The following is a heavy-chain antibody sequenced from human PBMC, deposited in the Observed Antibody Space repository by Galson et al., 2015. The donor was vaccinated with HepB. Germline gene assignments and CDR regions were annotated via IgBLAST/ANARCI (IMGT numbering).Heavy chain of an antibody. D-gene: IGHD6-13*01. CDR1: GFTFSSYA. J-gene: IGHJ4*02. CDR2: ISGSGGST. CDR3: AKNSSGWYYFDY. Sequence: SLRLSCAASGFTFSSYAMSWVRQAPGKGLEWVSGISGSGGSTYYADSVKGRFTISRDNSKNTLYLQMNSLRAEDTAVYYCAKNSSGWYYFDYWGQGTLVTVSS. V-gene: IGHV3-23*01.